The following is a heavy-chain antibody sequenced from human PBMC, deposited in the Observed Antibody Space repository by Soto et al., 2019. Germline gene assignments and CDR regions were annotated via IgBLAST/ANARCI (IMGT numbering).Heavy chain of an antibody. V-gene: IGHV1-69*06. J-gene: IGHJ6*02. CDR3: ARDTYYDFWGGYYNRIYYYYGMDV. CDR1: GGTFSSYA. Sequence: GASVKVSCKASGGTFSSYAISWVRQAPGQGLEWMGGIIPIFGTANYAQKFQGRVTITADKSTSTAYMELSSLRSEDTAVYYCARDTYYDFWGGYYNRIYYYYGMDVWGQGTTVTVSS. D-gene: IGHD3-3*01. CDR2: IIPIFGTA.